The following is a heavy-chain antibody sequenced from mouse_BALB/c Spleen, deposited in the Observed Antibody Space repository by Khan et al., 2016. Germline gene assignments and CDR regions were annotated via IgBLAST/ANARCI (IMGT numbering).Heavy chain of an antibody. Sequence: QVQLKESGPGLVQPSQSLSITCTVSGFSLTSYGVHWVRQSPGKGLEWLGVIWSGGSTAYNAAFISRLSISKDNSKSQVFFKMNSLQANDTAIYYCAREGDYRYDRFAYWGQGTLVTVSA. CDR3: AREGDYRYDRFAY. V-gene: IGHV2-2*02. CDR1: GFSLTSYG. D-gene: IGHD2-14*01. CDR2: IWSGGST. J-gene: IGHJ3*01.